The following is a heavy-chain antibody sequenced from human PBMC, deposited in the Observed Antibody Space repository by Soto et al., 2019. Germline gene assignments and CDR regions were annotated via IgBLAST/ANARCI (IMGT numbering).Heavy chain of an antibody. CDR2: IGNVGSPM. CDR1: GSSFSSYE. V-gene: IGHV3-48*03. CDR3: ERGTYYYGVDV. Sequence: WGSLRLSCAASGSSFSSYEMNWFRQAPGKGLEWVSNIGNVGSPMSYADSVKGRFTISRDNAKNSLYLLLSSLRAEDTAVYYCERGTYYYGVDVWGQGTTVTV. J-gene: IGHJ6*02.